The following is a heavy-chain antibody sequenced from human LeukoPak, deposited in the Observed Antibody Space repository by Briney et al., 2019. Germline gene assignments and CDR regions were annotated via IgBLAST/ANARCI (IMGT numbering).Heavy chain of an antibody. CDR1: GYTFTSYG. V-gene: IGHV1-18*01. D-gene: IGHD4-17*01. CDR2: ISAYNGNT. J-gene: IGHJ4*02. CDR3: ARRSPLARNDYGDDY. Sequence: ASVKVSCMASGYTFTSYGISWVRQAPGQGLEWMGWISAYNGNTNYAQKLQGRGTMTTDTSMSTPYMELRSLRSDDTAVYYCARRSPLARNDYGDDYWGQGTLVTVSS.